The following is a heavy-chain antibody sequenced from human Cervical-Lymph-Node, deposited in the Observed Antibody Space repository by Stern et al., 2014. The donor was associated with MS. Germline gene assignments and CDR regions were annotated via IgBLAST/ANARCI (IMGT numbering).Heavy chain of an antibody. D-gene: IGHD3-3*01. Sequence: VQLEESGAEVKKPGASVKVSCKASGYTFTSYGISWVRQAPGQGLEWMGWISAYNGNTNYAQKLQGRVTMTTDTSTSTAYMELRSLRSDDTAVYYCARDSGVFGVVIPFDYWGQGTLVTVSS. V-gene: IGHV1-18*04. CDR1: GYTFTSYG. CDR3: ARDSGVFGVVIPFDY. J-gene: IGHJ4*02. CDR2: ISAYNGNT.